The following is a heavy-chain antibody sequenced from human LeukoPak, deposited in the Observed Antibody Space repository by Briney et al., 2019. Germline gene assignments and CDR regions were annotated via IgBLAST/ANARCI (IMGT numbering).Heavy chain of an antibody. Sequence: PGRSLRLSCAASGFTFSSYGMHWVRQAPGKGLEWVAVISYDGSNKYYADSVKGRFTISRDNSKNTLYLQMNSLRAEDTAVYYCAKDLELTSGGRHLDPFDYWGQGTLVTVSS. D-gene: IGHD2-15*01. CDR3: AKDLELTSGGRHLDPFDY. CDR2: ISYDGSNK. CDR1: GFTFSSYG. V-gene: IGHV3-30*18. J-gene: IGHJ4*02.